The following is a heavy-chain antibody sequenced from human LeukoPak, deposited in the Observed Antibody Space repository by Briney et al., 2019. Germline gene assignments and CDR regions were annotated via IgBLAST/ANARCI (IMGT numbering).Heavy chain of an antibody. V-gene: IGHV4-4*07. CDR2: IYTSGST. CDR1: GGSISSYY. Sequence: PSETLSLTCTVSGGSISSYYWSWIRQPAGKGLERIGRIYTSGSTNYNPSLKSRVTISVDKSKNQFSLKLSSVTAADTAVYYCARDLYTSGSSHYYYYMAVWGNGTTVTVSS. CDR3: ARDLYTSGSSHYYYYMAV. J-gene: IGHJ6*03. D-gene: IGHD3-10*01.